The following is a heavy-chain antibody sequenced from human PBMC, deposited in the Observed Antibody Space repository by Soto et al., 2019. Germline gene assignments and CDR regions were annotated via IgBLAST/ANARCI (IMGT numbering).Heavy chain of an antibody. V-gene: IGHV3-23*01. CDR1: GFTFSSYA. Sequence: SLRLSCAASGFTFSSYAMSWVRQAPGKGLEWVSAISGSGGSTYYADSVKGRFTISRDNSKNTLYLQMNSLRAEDTAVYYCAKARGYSGYAGHWGQGTLVTVSS. CDR3: AKARGYSGYAGH. J-gene: IGHJ4*02. D-gene: IGHD5-12*01. CDR2: ISGSGGST.